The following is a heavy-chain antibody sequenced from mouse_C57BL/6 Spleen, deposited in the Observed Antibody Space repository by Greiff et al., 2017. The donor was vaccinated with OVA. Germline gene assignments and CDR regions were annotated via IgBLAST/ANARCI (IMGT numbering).Heavy chain of an antibody. J-gene: IGHJ3*01. CDR2: INPNNGGT. CDR1: GYTFTDYY. CDR3: ARRNLYDYDEAWFAY. Sequence: EVQLQQSGPELVKPGASVKISCKASGYTFTDYYMNWVKQSHGKSLEWIGDINPNNGGTSYNQKFKGKATLTVDKSSSTAYMELRSLTSEDSAVYYCARRNLYDYDEAWFAYWGQGTLVTVSA. V-gene: IGHV1-26*01. D-gene: IGHD2-4*01.